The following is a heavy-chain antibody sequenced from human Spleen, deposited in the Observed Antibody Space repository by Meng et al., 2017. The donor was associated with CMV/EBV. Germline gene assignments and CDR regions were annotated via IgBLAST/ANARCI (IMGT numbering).Heavy chain of an antibody. J-gene: IGHJ4*02. D-gene: IGHD2-2*01. CDR3: AKSLFGGVVGPLFDN. V-gene: IGHV3-23*03. Sequence: GESLKISCAASGFTCSRSWMHWVCRAPEKGLEWVSTVYSGGSSTYSADSVKGRFTISRDNSKNTLYLQMNSLRGEDTAIYYCAKSLFGGVVGPLFDNWGQGTLVTVSS. CDR2: VYSGGSST. CDR1: GFTCSRSW.